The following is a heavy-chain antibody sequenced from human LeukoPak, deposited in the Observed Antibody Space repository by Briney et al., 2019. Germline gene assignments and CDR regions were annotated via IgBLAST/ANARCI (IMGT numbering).Heavy chain of an antibody. CDR2: IKKDGSEK. CDR1: GFTLSSDW. J-gene: IGHJ4*02. CDR3: TTDTWYSAGH. V-gene: IGHV3-7*03. D-gene: IGHD2-15*01. Sequence: GGSLRLSCVVSGFTLSSDWMSWVRQAPGKGLEWVAIIKKDGSEKYYVDSMKGRFTISRDNAKNSLFLQMNSLRAEDTAIYYCTTDTWYSAGHWGQGTLVTVSS.